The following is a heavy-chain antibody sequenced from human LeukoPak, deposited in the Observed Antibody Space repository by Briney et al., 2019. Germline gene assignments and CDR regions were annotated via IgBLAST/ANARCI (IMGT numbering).Heavy chain of an antibody. J-gene: IGHJ5*02. CDR3: ARGRVLCCSGGSCPLDWFDL. V-gene: IGHV1-2*02. CDR2: INPHRGGT. CDR1: GYTFTGQY. Sequence: GASVKVSCKASGYTFTGQYMHWARQAPGQGLEWMGCINPHRGGTNYAQKFQGRVTITGDTSLSTPYMELNRLRSEDAAVFYCARGRVLCCSGGSCPLDWFDLWGRGTLVTVS. D-gene: IGHD2-15*01.